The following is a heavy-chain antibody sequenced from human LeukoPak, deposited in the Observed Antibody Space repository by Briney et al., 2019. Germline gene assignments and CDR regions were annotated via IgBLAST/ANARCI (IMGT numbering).Heavy chain of an antibody. V-gene: IGHV3-23*01. D-gene: IGHD6-13*01. CDR3: AKRTAAASPNFDY. Sequence: TGGSLRLSCAASGFTFSSYAMSWVRQAPGKGLEWVSAISSSGGTTYYADSVKGRFIISRENAKNSLYLQMNSLRADDTAVYYFAKRTAAASPNFDYWGQGTLVTVSS. J-gene: IGHJ4*02. CDR2: ISSSGGTT. CDR1: GFTFSSYA.